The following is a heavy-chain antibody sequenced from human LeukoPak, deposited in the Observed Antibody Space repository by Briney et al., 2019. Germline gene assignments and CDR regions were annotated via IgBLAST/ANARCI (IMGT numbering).Heavy chain of an antibody. Sequence: KPSETLSLTCTVSGGSISSSSYYWGWIRQPPGKGLEWIGSIYYSGSTYYNPSLKSRVTISVDTSKNQFSLKLSSVTAADTAVYYCARGDRISRYQYYFDYWGQGTLVTVSS. CDR2: IYYSGST. D-gene: IGHD2/OR15-2a*01. V-gene: IGHV4-39*07. CDR3: ARGDRISRYQYYFDY. J-gene: IGHJ4*02. CDR1: GGSISSSSYY.